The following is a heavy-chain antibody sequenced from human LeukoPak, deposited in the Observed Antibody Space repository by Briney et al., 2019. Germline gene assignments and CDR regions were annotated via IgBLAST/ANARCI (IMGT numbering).Heavy chain of an antibody. J-gene: IGHJ6*03. D-gene: IGHD6-13*01. V-gene: IGHV3-7*04. CDR2: IKQDGSEK. CDR1: GFTFSSYS. Sequence: GGSLRLSCAASGFTFSSYSMNWVRQAPGKGLEWVANIKQDGSEKYYVDSVKGRFTISRDNAKNSLYLQMNSLRAEDTAVYYCARGIAAAGSLYYYYYMDVWGKGTTVTVSS. CDR3: ARGIAAAGSLYYYYYMDV.